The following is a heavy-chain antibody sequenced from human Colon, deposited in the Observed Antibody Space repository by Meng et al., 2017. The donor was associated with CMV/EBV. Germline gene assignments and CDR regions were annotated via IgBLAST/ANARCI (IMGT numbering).Heavy chain of an antibody. CDR1: GYTFTGYY. CDR3: ATVSSGYYLYFQH. CDR2: INPNSGGT. D-gene: IGHD3-22*01. J-gene: IGHJ1*01. V-gene: IGHV1-2*02. Sequence: VLLVQSGAKRKSPGASVKVSWKASGYTFTGYYMHWVRQAPGQGLEWMGWINPNSGGTNYAQKFQGRVTMTRDTSISTAYMELSRLRSDDTAVYYCATVSSGYYLYFQHWGQGTLVTVSS.